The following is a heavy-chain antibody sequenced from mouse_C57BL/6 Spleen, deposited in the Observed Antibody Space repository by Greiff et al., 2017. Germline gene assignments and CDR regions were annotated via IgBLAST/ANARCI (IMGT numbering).Heavy chain of an antibody. CDR3: AGDIYGYGFAY. Sequence: QVQLKESGPGLVKPSQSLFLTCSITGFPITSGYYWIWIRQSPGKPLEWMGYITHSGETFYNPSLQSPISITRETSKNQFFLQLNSVTTEDTAMYYCAGDIYGYGFAYWGQGTLVTVSA. CDR1: GFPITSGYY. V-gene: IGHV12-3*01. CDR2: ITHSGET. J-gene: IGHJ3*01. D-gene: IGHD2-2*01.